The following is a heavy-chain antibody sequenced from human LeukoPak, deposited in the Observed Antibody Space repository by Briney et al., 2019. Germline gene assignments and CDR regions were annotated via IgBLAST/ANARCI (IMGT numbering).Heavy chain of an antibody. Sequence: PGGSLRLSCAASEFSFKNYWMSWVRQAPGKGLEWVANIQKDGSNKFYADSVKGRFTISRDNARKSLYLQMNSLRPDDTAVYYCATQSYGLFAYWGQGTLVTASS. CDR1: EFSFKNYW. CDR3: ATQSYGLFAY. CDR2: IQKDGSNK. V-gene: IGHV3-7*01. D-gene: IGHD4-17*01. J-gene: IGHJ4*02.